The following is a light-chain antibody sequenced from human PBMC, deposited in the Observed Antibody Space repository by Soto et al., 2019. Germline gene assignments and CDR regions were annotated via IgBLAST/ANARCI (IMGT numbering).Light chain of an antibody. V-gene: IGKV1-5*01. CDR2: DAS. CDR3: QQYETFSGT. J-gene: IGKJ1*01. Sequence: DIQMNQSPATLSASVGDTVTVTCRAGQSVSGWLAWYQQKPGEAPKLLIYDASALPRGVPSRFSGSGSGTKFTLTIASLQPDDFATYYCQQYETFSGTFGPGTKVDIK. CDR1: QSVSGW.